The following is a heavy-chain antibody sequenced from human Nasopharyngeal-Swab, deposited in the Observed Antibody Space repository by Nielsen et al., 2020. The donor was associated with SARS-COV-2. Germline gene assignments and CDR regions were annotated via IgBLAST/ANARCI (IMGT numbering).Heavy chain of an antibody. V-gene: IGHV3-30*18. CDR3: AKLSVGATSLFDY. CDR2: ISYDGSNK. Sequence: GGSLRLSCAASGFTFSSYGMNWVRQAPGKGLEWVAVISYDGSNKYYADSVKGRFTISRDNSKNTLYLQMNSLSAEDTAVYYCAKLSVGATSLFDYWGQGTLVTVSS. J-gene: IGHJ4*02. D-gene: IGHD1-26*01. CDR1: GFTFSSYG.